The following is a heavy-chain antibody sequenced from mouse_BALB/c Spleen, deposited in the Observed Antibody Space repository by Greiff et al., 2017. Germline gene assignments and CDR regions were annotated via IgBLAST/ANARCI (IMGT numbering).Heavy chain of an antibody. Sequence: QVQLQQSGPELVKPGASVKISCKASGYAFSSSWMNWVKQRPGQGLEWIGRIYPGDGDTNYNGKFKGKATLSADKSSSTAYMQLSSLTSVDSAVYFCARLGNYEGDYWGQGTSVTVSS. V-gene: IGHV1-82*01. J-gene: IGHJ4*01. D-gene: IGHD2-1*01. CDR3: ARLGNYEGDY. CDR2: IYPGDGDT. CDR1: GYAFSSSW.